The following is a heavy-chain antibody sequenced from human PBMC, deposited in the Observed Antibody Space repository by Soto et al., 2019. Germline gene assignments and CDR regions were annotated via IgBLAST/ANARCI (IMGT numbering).Heavy chain of an antibody. CDR1: GGSFSDYY. J-gene: IGHJ4*02. Sequence: QVQLQQWGAGLLKPSETLSLTCAVSGGSFSDYYWSWIRQPPGKGLEWIGYIYYSGSTNYNPSLKSRVTISVDTSKNQFSLKLSSVTAADTAVYYCARVGLPREDFGAGWYFDYWGQGTLVTVSS. D-gene: IGHD3-16*01. CDR2: IYYSGST. CDR3: ARVGLPREDFGAGWYFDY. V-gene: IGHV4-34*11.